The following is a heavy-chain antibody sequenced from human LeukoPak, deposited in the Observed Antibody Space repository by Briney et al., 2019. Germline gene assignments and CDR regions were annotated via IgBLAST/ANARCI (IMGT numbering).Heavy chain of an antibody. CDR3: AREALAASRGAFDI. J-gene: IGHJ3*02. D-gene: IGHD6-6*01. V-gene: IGHV4-59*11. CDR2: VYHSGNT. Sequence: SGTLSLTCTVSGASISSHFWTWIRQPPGKGLQWIGYVYHSGNTNYNPSLKSRASMSIDKSKSQFSLKLTSVTAADTAVYYCAREALAASRGAFDIWGQGAMVTVSS. CDR1: GASISSHF.